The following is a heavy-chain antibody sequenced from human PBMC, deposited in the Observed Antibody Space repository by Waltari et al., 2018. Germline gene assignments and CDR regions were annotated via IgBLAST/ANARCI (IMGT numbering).Heavy chain of an antibody. CDR3: ARGAVGWFDP. Sequence: QVQLVQSGAEVKKPGASVKVSCKASGYTFTGYYMHWVRQAPGQGLEWMGWINPSSGGTNYAQKFQGRVTMTRDTSISTAYMELSRLRSDDTAVYYCARGAVGWFDPWGQGTLVTVSS. V-gene: IGHV1-2*02. CDR2: INPSSGGT. CDR1: GYTFTGYY. J-gene: IGHJ5*02.